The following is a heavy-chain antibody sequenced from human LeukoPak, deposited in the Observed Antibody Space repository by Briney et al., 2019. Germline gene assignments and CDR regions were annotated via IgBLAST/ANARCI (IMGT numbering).Heavy chain of an antibody. D-gene: IGHD3-22*01. V-gene: IGHV4-31*03. Sequence: SQTLSLTCTVSGGSISSGGYYWSWIRQHPGKGLEWIGYIYYSGSTYYNPSLKSRVTISVDTSKNQFSLKLSSVTAADTAVYYCARANLWYDSNGSELDYWGQGTLVTVSS. CDR2: IYYSGST. J-gene: IGHJ4*02. CDR1: GGSISSGGYY. CDR3: ARANLWYDSNGSELDY.